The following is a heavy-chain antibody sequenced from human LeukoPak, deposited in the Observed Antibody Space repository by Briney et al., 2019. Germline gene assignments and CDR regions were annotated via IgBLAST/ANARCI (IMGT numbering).Heavy chain of an antibody. D-gene: IGHD3-22*01. Sequence: KSGGSLRLSCAASGFTFSDYYTIWLRQAPGKGLEWVSYISSSSSYTRYADSVKGRFTISRDNAKKSVYLQMNSLRAEDTAVYYCARGRYYYDSSGYYYFDYWGQGTLVTVSS. CDR3: ARGRYYYDSSGYYYFDY. J-gene: IGHJ4*02. CDR2: ISSSSSYT. CDR1: GFTFSDYY. V-gene: IGHV3-11*05.